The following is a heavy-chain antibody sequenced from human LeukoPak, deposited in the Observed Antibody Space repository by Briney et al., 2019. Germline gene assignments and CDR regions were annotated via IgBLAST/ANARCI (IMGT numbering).Heavy chain of an antibody. D-gene: IGHD5-24*01. CDR3: ARFDGYYGMDV. J-gene: IGHJ6*04. CDR1: GGSISSYY. CDR2: IYYSGST. Sequence: SETLSLTCTVSGGSISSYYWSWIRQPPGKGLEWIGYIYYSGSTNSNPSLKSRVTISVDTSKNQFSLKMSSVTAADTAVYYCARFDGYYGMDVWGKGTTVTVSS. V-gene: IGHV4-59*01.